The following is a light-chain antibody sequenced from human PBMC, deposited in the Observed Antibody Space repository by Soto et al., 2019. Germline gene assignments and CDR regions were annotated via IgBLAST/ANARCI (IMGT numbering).Light chain of an antibody. Sequence: QSVLTQPPSVSGAPGQRVTISCTGSSSNIGAGYDVNWYQHLPGTAPKLLIYGDTIRPSGVPDRFSGSNSATSASLGIAGLLAEDEGDYYCQSYDSSLSGPVLFGGGTKLTVL. V-gene: IGLV1-40*01. CDR3: QSYDSSLSGPVL. CDR2: GDT. CDR1: SSNIGAGYD. J-gene: IGLJ2*01.